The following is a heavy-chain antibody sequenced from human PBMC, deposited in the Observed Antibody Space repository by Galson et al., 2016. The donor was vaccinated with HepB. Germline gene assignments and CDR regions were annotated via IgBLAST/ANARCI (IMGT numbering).Heavy chain of an antibody. J-gene: IGHJ5*02. V-gene: IGHV1-2*06. D-gene: IGHD3-10*01. CDR3: AREYYYGSGSYWGNWFDP. Sequence: SVKVSCKASGYTFTGYYMHWVRRAPGQGLEWMGRINPNSGGTNYAQKFQGRVTMTRDTSISTASMELSSMRSDDTAVYYGAREYYYGSGSYWGNWFDPWGQGTLVTVSS. CDR2: INPNSGGT. CDR1: GYTFTGYY.